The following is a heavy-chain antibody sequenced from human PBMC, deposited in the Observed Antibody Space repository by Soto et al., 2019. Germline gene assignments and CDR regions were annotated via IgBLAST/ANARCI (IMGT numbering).Heavy chain of an antibody. J-gene: IGHJ5*02. D-gene: IGHD4-4*01. V-gene: IGHV4-59*01. CDR3: ARDLTTSGFDP. Sequence: PSETLSLTCTVSGGSISSYYWSWIRQPPGKGLEWIGYIYYSGSTNYNPSLKSRVTISVDTSKNQFSLKLSSVTAADTAVYYCARDLTTSGFDPWGQGTLVTV. CDR1: GGSISSYY. CDR2: IYYSGST.